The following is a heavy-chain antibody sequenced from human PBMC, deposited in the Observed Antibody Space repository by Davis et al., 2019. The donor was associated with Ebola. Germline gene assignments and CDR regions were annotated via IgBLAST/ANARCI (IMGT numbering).Heavy chain of an antibody. V-gene: IGHV3-30-3*01. D-gene: IGHD5-24*01. CDR2: ISYDGSNK. CDR3: AGSDGSYYYYGMDV. J-gene: IGHJ6*02. Sequence: GESLKISCAASGFTFSSYAMHWVRQAPGKGLEWVAVISYDGSNKYYADSVKGRFTISRDNSKSTLYLQMNSLRAEDTGVYYCAGSDGSYYYYGMDVWGQGTTVTVSS. CDR1: GFTFSSYA.